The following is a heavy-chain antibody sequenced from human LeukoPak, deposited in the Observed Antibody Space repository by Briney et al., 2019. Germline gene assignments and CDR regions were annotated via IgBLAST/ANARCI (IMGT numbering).Heavy chain of an antibody. Sequence: PGGSLRLSCAASGFTFSSYAMSWVRQAPGKGLEGVSAISGSGGSTYYADSVKGRFTISRDNSKNTLYLQMNSLRAEDTAVYYCAKEGGYCSGGSCYLRRAYYFDYWGQGTLVTVSS. D-gene: IGHD2-15*01. CDR2: ISGSGGST. J-gene: IGHJ4*02. V-gene: IGHV3-23*01. CDR1: GFTFSSYA. CDR3: AKEGGYCSGGSCYLRRAYYFDY.